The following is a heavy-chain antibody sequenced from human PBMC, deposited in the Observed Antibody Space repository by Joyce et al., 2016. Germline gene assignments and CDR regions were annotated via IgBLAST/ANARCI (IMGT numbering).Heavy chain of an antibody. D-gene: IGHD3-22*01. CDR3: AKDIGSSGQSGPDY. Sequence: EVQLVESGGDLVQPGRSLRLSCAAYGFKFDDFGMHWVRQVPGKGLEWVSGTSWNGKTIGYADSVKGRFTISRDNAKNSLYLQMNGLITEDTALYYCAKDIGSSGQSGPDYWGQGTLVTVSS. CDR2: TSWNGKTI. J-gene: IGHJ4*02. V-gene: IGHV3-9*01. CDR1: GFKFDDFG.